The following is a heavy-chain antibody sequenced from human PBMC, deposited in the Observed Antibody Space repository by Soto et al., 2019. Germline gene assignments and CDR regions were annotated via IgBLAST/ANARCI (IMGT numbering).Heavy chain of an antibody. CDR1: GFTVSSHY. V-gene: IGHV3-66*01. Sequence: EVQLVESGGGLVQPGGSLRLSCAASGFTVSSHYINWVRQAPGKGLDWVSVIYNSGTSFYADSVKGRFTVCRDTAKKTMFLQTSSTRAEYTAGYVCARGTCIVRLLIRGAVNICGQGTIVTVSS. CDR2: IYNSGTS. CDR3: ARGTCIVRLLIRGAVNI. D-gene: IGHD2-8*02. J-gene: IGHJ3*02.